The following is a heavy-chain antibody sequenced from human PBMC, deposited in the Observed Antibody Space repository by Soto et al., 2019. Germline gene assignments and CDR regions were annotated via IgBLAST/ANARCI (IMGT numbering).Heavy chain of an antibody. CDR1: GGSISSSSYY. V-gene: IGHV4-39*01. D-gene: IGHD3-22*01. Sequence: QLQLQESGQGLVKPSETLSLTCTVSGGSISSSSYYWGWIRQPPGKGLEWIGSIYYSGSTYYNPSLKSRVTISVNTSKNQFSLKLSSVTAADTAVYYGARHGYYYDSSGSNWFDPWGQGTLVTVSS. CDR3: ARHGYYYDSSGSNWFDP. J-gene: IGHJ5*02. CDR2: IYYSGST.